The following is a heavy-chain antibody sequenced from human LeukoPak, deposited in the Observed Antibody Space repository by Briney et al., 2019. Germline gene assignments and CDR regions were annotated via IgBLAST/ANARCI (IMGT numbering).Heavy chain of an antibody. CDR2: ISSSGSTI. D-gene: IGHD6-19*01. Sequence: GGSLRLSCAASGFTFSSYEMNWVRQAPGKGLEWVSYISSSGSTIYYADSVKGRFTISRDNAKSSLYLQMNSLRAEDTAVYYCASLSPAVAGYFDYWGQGTLVTVSS. CDR3: ASLSPAVAGYFDY. CDR1: GFTFSSYE. V-gene: IGHV3-48*03. J-gene: IGHJ4*02.